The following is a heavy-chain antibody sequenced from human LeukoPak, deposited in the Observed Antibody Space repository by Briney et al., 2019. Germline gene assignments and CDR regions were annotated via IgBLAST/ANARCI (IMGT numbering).Heavy chain of an antibody. CDR2: IIPIFGTA. CDR3: ARSLGYCSSTSCYRVLSYYYYMDV. D-gene: IGHD2-2*02. J-gene: IGHJ6*03. Sequence: VASVKVSCKASGGTFSSYAISWVRQAPGQGLEWMGGIIPIFGTANYAQKFQGRVTITADESTSTAYMELSSLRSEDTAVYYCARSLGYCSSTSCYRVLSYYYYMDVWGKGTTVTISS. V-gene: IGHV1-69*13. CDR1: GGTFSSYA.